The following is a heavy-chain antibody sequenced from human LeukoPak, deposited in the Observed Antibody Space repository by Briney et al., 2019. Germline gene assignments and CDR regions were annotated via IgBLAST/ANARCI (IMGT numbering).Heavy chain of an antibody. V-gene: IGHV4-39*01. CDR3: ARHTDHYYDSSGYYVFDY. J-gene: IGHJ4*02. Sequence: SETLSLTCTVSGGSISSSSYYWGWIRQPPAKVLEWIGCIYYSGSTYYNPSLKNRVTISVDTSKSQFSLKLSSVTAADTAVYYCARHTDHYYDSSGYYVFDYWGQGTLVTVSS. CDR1: GGSISSSSYY. CDR2: IYYSGST. D-gene: IGHD3-22*01.